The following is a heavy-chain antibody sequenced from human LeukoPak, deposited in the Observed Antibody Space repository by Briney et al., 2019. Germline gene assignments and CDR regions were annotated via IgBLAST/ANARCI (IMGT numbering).Heavy chain of an antibody. Sequence: GGSLRLSCAASGVTFNTYAMSWVRQAPGKGLEWVAVTGGSDDSTHYADSVKGRFTISRDNSKNSLYLQMNSLTAEDTAVYYCTKDLMTGFSSGWYFGYCAQGTQVTVSS. J-gene: IGHJ4*02. V-gene: IGHV3-23*01. CDR2: TGGSDDST. CDR3: TKDLMTGFSSGWYFGY. D-gene: IGHD6-19*01. CDR1: GVTFNTYA.